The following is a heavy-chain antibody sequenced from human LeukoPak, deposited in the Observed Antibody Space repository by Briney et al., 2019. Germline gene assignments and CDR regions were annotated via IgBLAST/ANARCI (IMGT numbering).Heavy chain of an antibody. Sequence: SVKVSCKASGGTFSSYAISWVRQAPGQGLEWMGSIIPICGTANNAQKFQGRVMITTDESTSTAYMELSSLRAEDTAVYYCARGPYDSSGYWYYFDYWGQGTLVTVSS. CDR3: ARGPYDSSGYWYYFDY. CDR1: GGTFSSYA. V-gene: IGHV1-69*05. J-gene: IGHJ4*02. D-gene: IGHD3-22*01. CDR2: IIPICGTA.